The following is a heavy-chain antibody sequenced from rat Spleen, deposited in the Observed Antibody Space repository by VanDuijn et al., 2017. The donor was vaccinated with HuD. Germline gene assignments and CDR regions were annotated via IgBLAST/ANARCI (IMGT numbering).Heavy chain of an antibody. V-gene: IGHV2-45*01. CDR1: GFSLIGYS. CDR3: TRDHSYWGSYYPGGFAY. Sequence: QVQLMESGPGLVQPSETLSLTCTVSGFSLIGYSVHWVRQPPGKGLEWMGVIWTGGSTDYNSALKSRLSISRDTSKSQVFLKMDSLQTEDTAIYFCTRDHSYWGSYYPGGFAYWGQGTLVTVSS. J-gene: IGHJ3*01. D-gene: IGHD1-12*02. CDR2: IWTGGST.